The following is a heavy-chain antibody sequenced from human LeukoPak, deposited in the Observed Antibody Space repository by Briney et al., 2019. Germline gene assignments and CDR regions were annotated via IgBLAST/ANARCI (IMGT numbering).Heavy chain of an antibody. J-gene: IGHJ5*02. CDR3: ASMTIYNWFDP. CDR1: GGSFSGYY. CDR2: INHSGST. V-gene: IGHV4-34*01. Sequence: KPSETLSLTCAVYGGSFSGYYWSWIRQPPGKGLEWIGEINHSGSTNYNPSLKSRVTISVDTSKNQFSLKLSSVTAADTAVYYCASMTIYNWFDPWGQGTLVTVSS. D-gene: IGHD3-3*01.